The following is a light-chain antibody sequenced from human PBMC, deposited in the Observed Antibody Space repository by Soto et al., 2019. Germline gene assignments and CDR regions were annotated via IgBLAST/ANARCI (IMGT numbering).Light chain of an antibody. CDR3: SSYAGSNKSV. CDR2: EVS. V-gene: IGLV2-8*01. Sequence: QSVLTQPASVSGSPGQSITISCTGTSSDVGTYNYVSWYQQYPGKAPKLMIYEVSKRPSGVPDRFSGSKSGNTASLTVSGLQAEDEADYYCSSYAGSNKSVFGTGTKVTVL. J-gene: IGLJ1*01. CDR1: SSDVGTYNY.